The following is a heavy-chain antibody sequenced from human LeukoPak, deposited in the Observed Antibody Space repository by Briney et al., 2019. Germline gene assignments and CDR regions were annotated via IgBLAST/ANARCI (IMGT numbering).Heavy chain of an antibody. Sequence: EGSLRLSCAASGFTFSNAWMSWVRQAPGKGLEWVGRIKSKTDGGTTDYAAPVKGRFTISRDDSKNTLYLQMNSLKTEDTAVYYCTTDLAEPPRLRYFDWLGRHTVWFDPWGQGTLVTVSS. D-gene: IGHD3-9*01. V-gene: IGHV3-15*01. J-gene: IGHJ5*02. CDR2: IKSKTDGGTT. CDR1: GFTFSNAW. CDR3: TTDLAEPPRLRYFDWLGRHTVWFDP.